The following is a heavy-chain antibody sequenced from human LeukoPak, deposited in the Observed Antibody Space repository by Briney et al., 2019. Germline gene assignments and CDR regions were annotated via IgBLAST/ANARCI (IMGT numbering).Heavy chain of an antibody. V-gene: IGHV1-18*01. CDR2: ISAYNGNT. CDR3: ARDLRAEAGTQNNYYYGMDV. J-gene: IGHJ6*02. Sequence: GASVKVSCKASGYTFTSYGISWVRQAPGQGLEWMGWISAYNGNTNYAQKLQGRVTMTRDTSTSTVYMELSSLRSEDTAVYYCARDLRAEAGTQNNYYYGMDVWGQGTTVTVSS. CDR1: GYTFTSYG. D-gene: IGHD6-13*01.